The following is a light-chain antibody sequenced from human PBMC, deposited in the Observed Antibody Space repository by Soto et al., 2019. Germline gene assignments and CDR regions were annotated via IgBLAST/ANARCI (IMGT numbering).Light chain of an antibody. CDR1: QSVSSSY. Sequence: DIVMTQSPATLSLSPGERATLSCRASQSVSSSYLAWYQQKPGQAPRLLIYDASNRATGIPARFSGSGSGTDFTLTISSLEPEDFAVYYCQQRSNSWTFGQGTKVDI. J-gene: IGKJ1*01. CDR2: DAS. V-gene: IGKV3D-20*02. CDR3: QQRSNSWT.